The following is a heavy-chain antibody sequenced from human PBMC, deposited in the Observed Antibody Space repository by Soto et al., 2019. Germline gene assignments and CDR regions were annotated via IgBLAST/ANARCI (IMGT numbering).Heavy chain of an antibody. D-gene: IGHD6-25*01. Sequence: QVQLQESGPGLVKPSQTLSLTCTVSGGSISSGGYYWSWIRQHPGKGLEWIGYIYYSGSTYYNPSLKSRVTXSXDXXKNQSSLKLSSVTAADTAVYYCAREAAGILNWFDPWGQGTLVTVSS. V-gene: IGHV4-31*03. J-gene: IGHJ5*02. CDR3: AREAAGILNWFDP. CDR2: IYYSGST. CDR1: GGSISSGGYY.